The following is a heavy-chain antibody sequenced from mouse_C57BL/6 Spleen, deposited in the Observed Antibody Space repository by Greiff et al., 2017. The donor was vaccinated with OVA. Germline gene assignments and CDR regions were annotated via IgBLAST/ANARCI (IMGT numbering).Heavy chain of an antibody. J-gene: IGHJ4*01. CDR2: IYPGDGDT. D-gene: IGHD2-2*01. CDR1: GYAFSSYW. Sequence: QVQLKESGAELVKPGASVKISCKASGYAFSSYWMNWVKQRPGKGLEWIGQIYPGDGDTNYNGKFKGKATLTADKSSSTAYMQLSSLTSEDSAVYFCARNRWLPHDAMDYWGQGTSVTVSS. CDR3: ARNRWLPHDAMDY. V-gene: IGHV1-80*01.